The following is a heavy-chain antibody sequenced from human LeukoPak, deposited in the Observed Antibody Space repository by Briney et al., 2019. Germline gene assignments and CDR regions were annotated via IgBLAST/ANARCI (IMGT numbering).Heavy chain of an antibody. V-gene: IGHV3-21*01. Sequence: GGSLRLSCAASGFTFSSYSMNWVRQAPGKGLEWVSSISSSSSYIYYADSVKGRFTISRDNAKNSLYLQMNSLRAEDTAVYYCARDLRRLGIAAAGNFDYWGQGTLVTVSS. CDR1: GFTFSSYS. CDR3: ARDLRRLGIAAAGNFDY. D-gene: IGHD6-13*01. CDR2: ISSSSSYI. J-gene: IGHJ4*02.